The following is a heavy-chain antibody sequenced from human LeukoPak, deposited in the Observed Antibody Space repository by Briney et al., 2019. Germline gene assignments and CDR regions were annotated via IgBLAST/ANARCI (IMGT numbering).Heavy chain of an antibody. J-gene: IGHJ4*02. CDR3: AKGDGDYEPLSR. CDR2: LSASGGST. D-gene: IGHD4-17*01. CDR1: GFIFSSYA. V-gene: IGHV3-23*01. Sequence: GGSLRLSCAASGFIFSSYAMSWVRQAPGKGLEWVSVLSASGGSTYYADSVKGRFTISRDNSKNTLYLQLNSLRAEDTAVYYCAKGDGDYEPLSRWGQGTLVTVSS.